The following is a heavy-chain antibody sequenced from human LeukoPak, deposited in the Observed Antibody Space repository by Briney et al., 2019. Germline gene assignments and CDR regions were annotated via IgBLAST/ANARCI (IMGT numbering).Heavy chain of an antibody. V-gene: IGHV4-38-2*02. J-gene: IGHJ4*02. CDR3: TSLYSSNWYLGDY. CDR1: GYSISSGYY. CDR2: ITHSGIP. D-gene: IGHD6-13*01. Sequence: SETLSLTCIVSGYSISSGYYWGWIRQPPGKGLEWIGSITHSGIPYYSPSLRSRVTISLDASKNQFSLRLTSVTAADTAVYYCTSLYSSNWYLGDYWGQGALVTVSS.